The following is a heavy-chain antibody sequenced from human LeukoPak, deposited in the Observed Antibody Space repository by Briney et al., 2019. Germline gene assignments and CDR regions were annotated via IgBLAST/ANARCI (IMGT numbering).Heavy chain of an antibody. J-gene: IGHJ4*02. V-gene: IGHV1-2*02. D-gene: IGHD3-10*01. Sequence: GASVKVSCKASGYTFTDYYLHWVRQAPGQGLEWMGWTNCNSGGTNFAPKFRGRVTMTRDMSITTAYMELSGLTSDDTAVYYCSRSGTGENDYWGQGTLVTVSS. CDR2: TNCNSGGT. CDR3: SRSGTGENDY. CDR1: GYTFTDYY.